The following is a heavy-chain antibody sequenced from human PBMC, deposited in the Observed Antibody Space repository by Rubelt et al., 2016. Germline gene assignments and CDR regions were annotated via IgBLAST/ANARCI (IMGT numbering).Heavy chain of an antibody. D-gene: IGHD6-13*01. Sequence: EVQLVQSGAEVKKPGESLKISCKGSGYSFTSYWIGWVRQMPGKGLEWMGIIYPGDSDTRYSPACQGNVTISADKSISTAYLQWSSLKASDTAMYYCARLKLYSSPRGGLYYFDYWGQGTLVTVSS. J-gene: IGHJ4*02. CDR3: ARLKLYSSPRGGLYYFDY. CDR1: GYSFTSYW. V-gene: IGHV5-51*01. CDR2: IYPGDSDT.